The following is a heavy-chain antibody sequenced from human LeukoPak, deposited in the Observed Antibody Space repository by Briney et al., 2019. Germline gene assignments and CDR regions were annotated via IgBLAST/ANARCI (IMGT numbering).Heavy chain of an antibody. V-gene: IGHV3-7*03. J-gene: IGHJ4*02. CDR3: VRDGYGSY. D-gene: IGHD6-13*01. CDR1: GFTFSTYW. Sequence: PGGSLRLSCAASGFTFSTYWMSWVRQAPGKGLEWVANIKQDGSEKYYVDSVKGRFTISRDNAKNSLCLQMNSLRAEDTAVYYCVRDGYGSYWGQGALVTVSS. CDR2: IKQDGSEK.